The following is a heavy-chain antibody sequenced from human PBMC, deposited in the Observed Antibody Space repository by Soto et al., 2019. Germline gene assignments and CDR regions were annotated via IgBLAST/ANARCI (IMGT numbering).Heavy chain of an antibody. J-gene: IGHJ4*02. D-gene: IGHD3-22*01. CDR3: AREYHDTRGYYYNFDY. CDR1: GFTFSDYY. Sequence: PGGSLRLSCAASGFTFSDYYMSWIRQAPGKGLEWVSYISNDGSAIYYADSMKGRFTIFRDNAKNSLYLQMNSLRAEDTAVYYCAREYHDTRGYYYNFDYWGQGTLVTVSS. V-gene: IGHV3-11*01. CDR2: ISNDGSAI.